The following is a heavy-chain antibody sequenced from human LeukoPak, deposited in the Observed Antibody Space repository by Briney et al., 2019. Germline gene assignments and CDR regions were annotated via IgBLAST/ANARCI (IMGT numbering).Heavy chain of an antibody. V-gene: IGHV1-2*02. CDR1: GYTFTGYY. CDR3: AGQDLREDTTMAVDY. CDR2: INPDNGGT. J-gene: IGHJ4*02. D-gene: IGHD5-18*01. Sequence: GASVKVSCKASGYTFTGYYMHWVRQAPGQGLEWMGWINPDNGGTNSAQKFQDRVTMTRDTSISTAHMELSRLRSDDTAVYYCAGQDLREDTTMAVDYWGQGTLVTVSS.